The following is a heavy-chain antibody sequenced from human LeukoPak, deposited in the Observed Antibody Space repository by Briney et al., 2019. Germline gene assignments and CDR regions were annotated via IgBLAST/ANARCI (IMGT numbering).Heavy chain of an antibody. CDR3: ARDGVAMVRGLGFDP. CDR1: GGSISNYY. CDR2: IYYSGST. Sequence: SETLSLTCTVSGGSISNYYWSWIRQPPGKGLEWIGYIYYSGSTNYNPSLKSRVTISVDTSKNQFSLKLSSVTAADTAVYYCARDGVAMVRGLGFDPWGQGTLVTVSS. D-gene: IGHD3-10*01. J-gene: IGHJ5*02. V-gene: IGHV4-59*01.